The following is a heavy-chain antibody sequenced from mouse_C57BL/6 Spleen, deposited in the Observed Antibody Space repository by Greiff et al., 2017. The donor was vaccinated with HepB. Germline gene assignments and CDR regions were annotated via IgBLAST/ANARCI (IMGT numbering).Heavy chain of an antibody. CDR2: ISDGGSYT. Sequence: EVKLVESGGGLVKPGGSLKLSCAASGFTFSSYAMSWVRQTPEKRLEWVATISDGGSYTYYPDNVKGRFTISRDNAKNNLYLQMSHLKSEDTAMYYCARDPYGSSNWFAYWGQGTLVTVSA. CDR3: ARDPYGSSNWFAY. J-gene: IGHJ3*01. V-gene: IGHV5-4*01. D-gene: IGHD1-1*01. CDR1: GFTFSSYA.